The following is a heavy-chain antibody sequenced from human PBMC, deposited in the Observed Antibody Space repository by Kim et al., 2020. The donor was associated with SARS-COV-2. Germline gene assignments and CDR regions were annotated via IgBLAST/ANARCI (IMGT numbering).Heavy chain of an antibody. CDR3: TRVGRRGTATMDFDY. CDR1: GFTFGDYG. J-gene: IGHJ4*02. Sequence: GGSLRLSCTASGFTFGDYGMNWVRQAPGKGLEWVGFIRSKAYGGTAEYAPSVKGRFTISRDDSKSIAYVQLNSLKTDDTAVYYCTRVGRRGTATMDFDYWGQGTLVTASS. CDR2: IRSKAYGGTA. D-gene: IGHD6-25*01. V-gene: IGHV3-49*04.